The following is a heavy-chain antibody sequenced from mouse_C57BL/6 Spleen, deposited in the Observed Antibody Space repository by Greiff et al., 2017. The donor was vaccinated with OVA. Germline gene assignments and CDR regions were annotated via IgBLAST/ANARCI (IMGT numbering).Heavy chain of an antibody. V-gene: IGHV1-69*01. CDR2: IDPSDSYT. D-gene: IGHD1-1*01. Sequence: VQLQQPGAELVMPGASVKLSCKASGYTFTSYWMHWVKQRPGQGLEWIGEIDPSDSYTNYNQKFKGKSTLTVDKSSSTAYMQLSSLTSEDSAVYYCARDLGHYGSSRYYFDYWGQGTTLTVSS. CDR1: GYTFTSYW. J-gene: IGHJ2*01. CDR3: ARDLGHYGSSRYYFDY.